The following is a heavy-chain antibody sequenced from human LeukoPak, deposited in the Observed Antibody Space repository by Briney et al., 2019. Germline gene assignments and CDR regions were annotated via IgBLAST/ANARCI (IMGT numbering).Heavy chain of an antibody. J-gene: IGHJ4*02. Sequence: PGGSLRLSCTASGFIVTNDYINWVRQAPGKGLEWVSIISGSGGNTYYADSVKGRFTISRDNSKNTLYLQMNSLRAEDTAVYYCAKDRTGNWNYPFDYWGQGTLVTVSS. CDR3: AKDRTGNWNYPFDY. CDR2: ISGSGGNT. D-gene: IGHD1-7*01. CDR1: GFIVTNDY. V-gene: IGHV3-23*01.